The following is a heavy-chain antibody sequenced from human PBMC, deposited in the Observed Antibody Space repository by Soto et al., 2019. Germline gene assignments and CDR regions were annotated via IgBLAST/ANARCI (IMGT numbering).Heavy chain of an antibody. J-gene: IGHJ3*02. D-gene: IGHD4-17*01. CDR2: IWYDGSNK. V-gene: IGHV3-33*01. Sequence: GGSLRLSCAASGFTFSSYGMHWVRQAPGKGLEWVAVIWYDGSNKYYADSVKGRFTISRDNSKNTLYLQMNSLRAEDTAVYYCAGGRGDDYFAFDIWGQGTMVTVSS. CDR1: GFTFSSYG. CDR3: AGGRGDDYFAFDI.